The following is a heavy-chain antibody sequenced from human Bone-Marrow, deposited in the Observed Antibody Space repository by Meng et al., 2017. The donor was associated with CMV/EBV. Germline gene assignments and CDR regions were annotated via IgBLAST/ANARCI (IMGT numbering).Heavy chain of an antibody. J-gene: IGHJ4*02. CDR1: GFTFSSYA. V-gene: IGHV3-30-3*01. Sequence: GGSLRLSCAASGFTFSSYAMHWVRQAPGKGLEWVAVISYDGSNKYYADSVKGRFTISRDNSKNTLYLQMNSLRAEDTAVYYCARGLMVRGVIYTENFDYWGQGTLVTVCS. CDR2: ISYDGSNK. D-gene: IGHD3-10*01. CDR3: ARGLMVRGVIYTENFDY.